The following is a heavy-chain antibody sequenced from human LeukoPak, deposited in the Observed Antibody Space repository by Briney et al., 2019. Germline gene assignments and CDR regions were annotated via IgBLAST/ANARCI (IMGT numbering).Heavy chain of an antibody. V-gene: IGHV4-59*11. CDR2: INDSGST. CDR1: NASISSHY. J-gene: IGHJ4*02. CDR3: ARRLWYSGSSGYYFDL. Sequence: SETLSLTCAVSNASISSHYWSWIRQPPGQGLEYIGYINDSGSTKYNPSLKSRVTMSVDTSKNHFSLKVNSVTAADTAVYYCARRLWYSGSSGYYFDLWGQGTLVTVSS. D-gene: IGHD1-26*01.